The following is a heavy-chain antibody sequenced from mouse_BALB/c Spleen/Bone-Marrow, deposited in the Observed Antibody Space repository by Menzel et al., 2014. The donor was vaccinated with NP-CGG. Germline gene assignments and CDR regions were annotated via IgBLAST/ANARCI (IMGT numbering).Heavy chain of an antibody. CDR3: ARHRNYVARWSFDA. CDR2: IRNKAIGYTT. J-gene: IGHJ1*01. D-gene: IGHD1-1*01. V-gene: IGHV7-3*02. CDR1: GFTFTDYY. Sequence: VKLIGSGGGLEQPGASLRLSSASSGFTFTDYYISWVSQPPGKALEWLGFIRNKAIGYTTEYSASLKGRFTISRDNYQSILYLQMNILRTEDSAPYYCARHRNYVARWSFDAWGAWATVTV.